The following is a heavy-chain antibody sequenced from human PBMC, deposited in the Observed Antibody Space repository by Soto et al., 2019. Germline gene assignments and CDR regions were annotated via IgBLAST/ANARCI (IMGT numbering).Heavy chain of an antibody. CDR2: IISICVTA. V-gene: IGHV1-69*01. D-gene: IGHD3-22*01. CDR3: ARVIARHYYYSRQVLSGMDV. J-gene: IGHJ6*02. Sequence: QVQLVQSGAEVKKPGSSVKVSCKASGGTFSSYAISWVRQAPGQGREGMEGIISICVTANYAQKLQGRVTIAADESTSTAYMDLSSLRCEDTAVYYCARVIARHYYYSRQVLSGMDVSGQGTTVTVSS. CDR1: GGTFSSYA.